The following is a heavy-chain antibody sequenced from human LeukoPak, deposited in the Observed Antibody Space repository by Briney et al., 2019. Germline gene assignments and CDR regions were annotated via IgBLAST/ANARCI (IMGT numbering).Heavy chain of an antibody. J-gene: IGHJ4*02. CDR2: ISYDGSNK. CDR1: GFTFSSYA. Sequence: PGGSLRLSCAASGFTFSSYAMHWVRQAPGKGLEWVAVISYDGSNKYYADSVKGRFTISRYNSKNTLYLQMNSLRAEDTAVYYCARLDYGSGSYSLRYWGQGTLVTVSS. V-gene: IGHV3-30-3*01. D-gene: IGHD3-10*01. CDR3: ARLDYGSGSYSLRY.